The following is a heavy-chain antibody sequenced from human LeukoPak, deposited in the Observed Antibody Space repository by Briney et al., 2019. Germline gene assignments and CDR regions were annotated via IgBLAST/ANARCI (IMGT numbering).Heavy chain of an antibody. V-gene: IGHV5-51*01. CDR1: GYSFTSYW. J-gene: IGHJ3*02. D-gene: IGHD3-9*01. CDR2: IYPGDSDT. Sequence: GESLKISCKGSGYSFTSYWIGWVRQMPGKGLEWMGIIYPGDSDTRYSPSFQGQVTISADKSISTAYLQWSSLKASDTAMYYCARQLRYFDRLFDAFDIWGQGTMVTVSS. CDR3: ARQLRYFDRLFDAFDI.